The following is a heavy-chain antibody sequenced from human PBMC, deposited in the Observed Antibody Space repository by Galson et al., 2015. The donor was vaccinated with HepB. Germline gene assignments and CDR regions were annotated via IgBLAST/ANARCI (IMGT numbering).Heavy chain of an antibody. D-gene: IGHD2-2*01. Sequence: LSLTCTVSGGSISSGGYYWSWIRQHPGKGLEWIGYIYYSGSTYYNPSLKSRVTISVDTSKNQFSLKLSSVTAADTAVYYCARDRGYCSSTSCYEGYYYGMDVWGQGTTVTVSS. V-gene: IGHV4-31*03. J-gene: IGHJ6*02. CDR2: IYYSGST. CDR1: GGSISSGGYY. CDR3: ARDRGYCSSTSCYEGYYYGMDV.